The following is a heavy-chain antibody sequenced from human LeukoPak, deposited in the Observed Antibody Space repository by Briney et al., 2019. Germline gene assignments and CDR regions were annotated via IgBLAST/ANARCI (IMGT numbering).Heavy chain of an antibody. V-gene: IGHV4-4*07. CDR1: GGSISPYY. CDR3: ARAERQFYYDSSGSSYYYYMDV. D-gene: IGHD3-22*01. Sequence: PSETLSLTCTVSGGSISPYYWNWIRQSAGKGLEWIGRIQSSGSTNYNPSLRGRLTISVDKSQNQSSLKLTSVTAADTAVYYCARAERQFYYDSSGSSYYYYMDVWGKGTTVAVSS. J-gene: IGHJ6*03. CDR2: IQSSGST.